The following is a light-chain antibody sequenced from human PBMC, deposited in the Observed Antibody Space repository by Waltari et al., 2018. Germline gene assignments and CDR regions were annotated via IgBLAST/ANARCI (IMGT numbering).Light chain of an antibody. CDR2: DVI. V-gene: IGLV2-14*03. CDR3: YSYTTSSTYV. Sequence: QSALTQPASASGSPGQSITISCTGTSSDVGGYNFVSWYQQHPGKAPKLMIYDVINRPSGVSSRFSGAKSGNTASLTISGLQADDEAYYYCYSYTTSSTYVFGTGTQVTVL. J-gene: IGLJ1*01. CDR1: SSDVGGYNF.